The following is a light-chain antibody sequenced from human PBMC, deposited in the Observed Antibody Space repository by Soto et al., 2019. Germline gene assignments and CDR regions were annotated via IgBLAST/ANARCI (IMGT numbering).Light chain of an antibody. CDR2: GAS. CDR1: QSISSN. CDR3: QHYHNWPPWT. Sequence: EIVMTQSPATLSVSPGERATLSCRASQSISSNLAWYQQKRGQAPRLLIYGASTRATGIPTRFSGSGSGTEFTLTISRLQSDDFAVYYCQHYHNWPPWTFGQGTKVEIK. V-gene: IGKV3-15*01. J-gene: IGKJ1*01.